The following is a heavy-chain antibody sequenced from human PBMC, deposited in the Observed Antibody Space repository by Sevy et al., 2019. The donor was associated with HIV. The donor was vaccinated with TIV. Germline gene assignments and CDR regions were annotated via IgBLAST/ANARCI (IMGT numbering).Heavy chain of an antibody. CDR1: GFTFSSYS. CDR3: ARAAAGTAIYFDY. Sequence: GGSLRLSCAASGFTFSSYSMNWVRQAPGKGLEWVSSISSSSSYIYYADSVKGRFTISRDNAKNSLYLQMNSLRAEDTAVYYCARAAAGTAIYFDYWGQGTLVTVSS. J-gene: IGHJ4*02. CDR2: ISSSSSYI. D-gene: IGHD6-13*01. V-gene: IGHV3-21*01.